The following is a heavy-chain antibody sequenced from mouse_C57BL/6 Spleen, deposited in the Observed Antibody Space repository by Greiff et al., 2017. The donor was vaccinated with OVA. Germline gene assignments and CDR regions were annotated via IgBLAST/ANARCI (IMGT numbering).Heavy chain of an antibody. Sequence: QVQLQQSGPELVKPGASVKISCKASGYSFTSYYIHWVKQRPGQGLEWIGWIYPGSGNTKYNEKFKGKATLTADTSSSTADMQLSSLTSEDSAVYYGARETGTEGVDYWGQGTTLTVSS. V-gene: IGHV1-66*01. CDR1: GYSFTSYY. CDR2: IYPGSGNT. D-gene: IGHD4-1*01. CDR3: ARETGTEGVDY. J-gene: IGHJ2*01.